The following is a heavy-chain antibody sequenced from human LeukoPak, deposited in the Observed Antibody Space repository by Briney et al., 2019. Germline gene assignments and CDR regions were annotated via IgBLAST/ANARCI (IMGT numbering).Heavy chain of an antibody. CDR1: GFTFSTYG. D-gene: IGHD3-22*01. CDR3: ARDNYDSSGPYYFDY. Sequence: GGSLRLSCEASGFTFSTYGMDWVRQAPGKGLEWVAKISSSATTIYYADSVKGRFTISRDNARNSLYLQMNSLRAEDTAVYYCARDNYDSSGPYYFDYWGQGTLVTVSS. J-gene: IGHJ4*02. CDR2: ISSSATTI. V-gene: IGHV3-48*03.